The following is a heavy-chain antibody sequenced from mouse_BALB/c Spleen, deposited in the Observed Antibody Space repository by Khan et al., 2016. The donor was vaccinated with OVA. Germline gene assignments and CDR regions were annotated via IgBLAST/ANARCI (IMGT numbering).Heavy chain of an antibody. CDR3: ARFHGGY. CDR2: INTYTGEP. J-gene: IGHJ2*01. V-gene: IGHV9-3-1*01. Sequence: QLVQSGPELKKPGETVKISCKASGYTFTNYVMNWVKQSPGKGLKWMGWINTYTGEPTYADDFKGRFAFSLETSASTAYLQINSLKNEDTATYFGARFHGGYWGQGTTLTVSS. CDR1: GYTFTNYV.